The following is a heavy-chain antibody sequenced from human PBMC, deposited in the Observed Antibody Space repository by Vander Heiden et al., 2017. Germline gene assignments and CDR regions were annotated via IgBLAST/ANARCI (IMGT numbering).Heavy chain of an antibody. Sequence: QVQLVQSGGEVKKPGASVKVSCKTSGYTFINYYINWVRQAPGQGLEWMGWINAYNDHANYAQTLQGRVTMTTDTSTTTAYMELTSLKYEDTAVYFCARAYCAGDCYAGLDYWGQGTLVTVSS. CDR3: ARAYCAGDCYAGLDY. D-gene: IGHD2-21*02. V-gene: IGHV1-18*04. CDR1: GYTFINYY. J-gene: IGHJ4*02. CDR2: INAYNDHA.